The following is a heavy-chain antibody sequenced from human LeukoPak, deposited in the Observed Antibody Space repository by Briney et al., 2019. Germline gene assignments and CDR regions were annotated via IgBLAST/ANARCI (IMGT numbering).Heavy chain of an antibody. Sequence: ETQSLTCTVSGGSISSYSYYWGWIRQPPGKGLEWVSAISGSGGSTYYADSVKGRFTISRDNSKNTLYLQMNSLRAEDTAVYYCARTTVTIDYWGQGTLVTVSS. J-gene: IGHJ4*02. CDR2: ISGSGGST. CDR3: ARTTVTIDY. CDR1: GGSISSYSYY. D-gene: IGHD4-17*01. V-gene: IGHV3-23*01.